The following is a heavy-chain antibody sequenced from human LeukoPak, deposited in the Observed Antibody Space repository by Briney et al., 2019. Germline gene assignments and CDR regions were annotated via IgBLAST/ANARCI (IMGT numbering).Heavy chain of an antibody. D-gene: IGHD3-3*01. V-gene: IGHV4-30-4*01. Sequence: SETLSLTCTVSGGSISSGDYYWSWIRQPSGKGLEWIGYIYYSGSTYYNPSLKSRVTISVDTSKNQFSLKLSSVTAADTAVYYCARGLTCYDFWSGRRYYYYYGMDVWGQGTTVTVSS. CDR3: ARGLTCYDFWSGRRYYYYYGMDV. CDR1: GGSISSGDYY. J-gene: IGHJ6*02. CDR2: IYYSGST.